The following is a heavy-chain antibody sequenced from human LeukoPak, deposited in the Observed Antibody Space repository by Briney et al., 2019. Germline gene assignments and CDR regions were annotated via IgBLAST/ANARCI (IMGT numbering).Heavy chain of an antibody. CDR1: GFTFSSYW. CDR2: IKQDGSEK. CDR3: ARDRPYCSGGSCYPNLGHYMDV. V-gene: IGHV3-7*01. Sequence: GESLRLSCAASGFTFSSYWMSWVRQAPGKGLEWVANIKQDGSEKYYVDSVKGRFTISRDNAKNSLYLQMNSLRAEDTAVYYCARDRPYCSGGSCYPNLGHYMDVWGKGTTVTISS. D-gene: IGHD2-15*01. J-gene: IGHJ6*03.